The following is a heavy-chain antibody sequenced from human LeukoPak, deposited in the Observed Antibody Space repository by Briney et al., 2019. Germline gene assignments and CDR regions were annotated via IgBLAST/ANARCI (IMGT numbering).Heavy chain of an antibody. J-gene: IGHJ6*03. D-gene: IGHD5-24*01. CDR2: IFQSGST. Sequence: KPSETLSLTCAVSGYSISNSYYWGWIRPPPGKGLEWIVNIFQSGSTFYNPSLKSRVTISVDTSKNQFTLKLSSVTAADTAVYYCARHGSAGHYYYYMDVWGKGTTVTVSS. CDR1: GYSISNSYY. CDR3: ARHGSAGHYYYYMDV. V-gene: IGHV4-38-2*01.